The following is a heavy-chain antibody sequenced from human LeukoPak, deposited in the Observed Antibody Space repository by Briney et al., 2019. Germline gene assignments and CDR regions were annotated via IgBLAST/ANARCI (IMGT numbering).Heavy chain of an antibody. CDR3: ARATAQIDY. CDR2: ISSSSSTI. J-gene: IGHJ4*02. V-gene: IGHV3-48*01. CDR1: GFTFSNYN. D-gene: IGHD4-17*01. Sequence: GGSLRLSCAASGFTFSNYNMNSVRQAPGKGLEWVSYISSSSSTIYYADSMKGRFTISRDNAKNSLYLQMNSLRAEDTAVYYCARATAQIDYWGQGTLVTVSS.